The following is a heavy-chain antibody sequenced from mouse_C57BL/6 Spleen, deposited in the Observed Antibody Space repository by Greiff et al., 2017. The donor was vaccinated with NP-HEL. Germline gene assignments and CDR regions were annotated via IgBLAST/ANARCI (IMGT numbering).Heavy chain of an antibody. CDR2: INPSNGGT. CDR1: GYTFTSYW. D-gene: IGHD2-3*01. Sequence: QVQLKQPGTELVKPGASVKLSCKASGYTFTSYWMHWVKQRPGQGLEWIGNINPSNGGTNYNEKFKSKATLTVDKSTSTAYMQLSSLTSEDSAVYYCEREWLLRYIDVWGTGTTVTVSS. CDR3: EREWLLRYIDV. J-gene: IGHJ1*03. V-gene: IGHV1-53*01.